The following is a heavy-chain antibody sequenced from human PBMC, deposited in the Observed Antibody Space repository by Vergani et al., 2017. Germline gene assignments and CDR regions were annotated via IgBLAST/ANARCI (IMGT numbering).Heavy chain of an antibody. CDR1: GFTFNSYG. D-gene: IGHD2-15*01. Sequence: QVKLVESGGGVVKPGGSLRLSCAASGFTFNSYGMNWVRQARGKGLEWVASIRSDESRRYYGDSMEGPFTISRDNSKNTLYLQMKSLRPEDTAVYYCAKEGGGYCSGGTCYPEYWGQGTLVIVSS. J-gene: IGHJ4*02. CDR2: IRSDESRR. CDR3: AKEGGGYCSGGTCYPEY. V-gene: IGHV3-30*02.